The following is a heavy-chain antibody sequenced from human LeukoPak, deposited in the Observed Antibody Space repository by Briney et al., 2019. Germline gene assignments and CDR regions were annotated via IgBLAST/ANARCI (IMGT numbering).Heavy chain of an antibody. CDR1: GFTFSSCW. V-gene: IGHV3-7*03. J-gene: IGHJ6*02. Sequence: GGSLRLSCAASGFTFSSCWMNWARQAPGKGLEWVASINHNGNVNYYVDSVKGRFTISRDNAKNSLYLQMSNLRAEDTAVYFCVRGGGLDVWGQGATVTVSS. CDR2: INHNGNVN. CDR3: VRGGGLDV. D-gene: IGHD3-16*01.